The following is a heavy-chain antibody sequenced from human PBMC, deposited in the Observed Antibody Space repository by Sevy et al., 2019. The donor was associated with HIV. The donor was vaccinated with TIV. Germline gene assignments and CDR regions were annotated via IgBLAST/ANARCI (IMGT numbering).Heavy chain of an antibody. V-gene: IGHV3-7*01. CDR2: IKQDGSEK. Sequence: GGSLRLSCAASGFTFSNYWMSWVRQAPGKGLEWVANIKQDGSEKYYVDSVKGRFTISRDNAKNSRYLHMNTLRAEDTAVYYCTRVGEYYYDSSSYWGQGTLVTVSS. CDR1: GFTFSNYW. CDR3: TRVGEYYYDSSSY. J-gene: IGHJ4*02. D-gene: IGHD3-22*01.